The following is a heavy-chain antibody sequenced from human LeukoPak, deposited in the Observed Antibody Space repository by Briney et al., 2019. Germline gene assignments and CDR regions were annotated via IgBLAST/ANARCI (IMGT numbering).Heavy chain of an antibody. V-gene: IGHV4-34*01. CDR3: AREACSGGSCYPDY. Sequence: SETLSLTYAVYGGAFSGYYWSWIRQPPGKGLEWIGEINHSGSTNYDPSLKSRVTMSVDMSKSQFSLNLSSVTAADTAVYYCAREACSGGSCYPDYWGQGTLVTVSS. J-gene: IGHJ4*02. CDR2: INHSGST. CDR1: GGAFSGYY. D-gene: IGHD2-15*01.